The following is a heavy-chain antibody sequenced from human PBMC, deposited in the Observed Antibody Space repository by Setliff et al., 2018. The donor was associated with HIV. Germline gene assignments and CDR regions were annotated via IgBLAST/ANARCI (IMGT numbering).Heavy chain of an antibody. V-gene: IGHV1-69*05. D-gene: IGHD6-19*01. CDR2: SIPMYCTS. J-gene: IGHJ4*02. Sequence: GASVKVSCKASGGTFSSYAISWVRQAPGQGLEWMGGSIPMYCTSNYAQKFQGRVTITTDESTSTAYMELSRLRSDDTAVYYCARSPRYSSGWYDSYFDQWGQGTLVTVSS. CDR1: GGTFSSYA. CDR3: ARSPRYSSGWYDSYFDQ.